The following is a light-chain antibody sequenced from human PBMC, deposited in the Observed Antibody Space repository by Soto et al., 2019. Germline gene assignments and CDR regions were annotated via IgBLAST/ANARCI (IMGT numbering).Light chain of an antibody. Sequence: QSVLTQPPSVSAAPGQKVTISCSGSNSNIGNTYVSWYQQLPGTAPKLLIYENNKRPSGIPDRFSRSKSGTSATLGITGLQTGDEADYYCGAWDSGLSGYVFGTGTKVTVL. CDR3: GAWDSGLSGYV. V-gene: IGLV1-51*02. CDR1: NSNIGNTY. CDR2: ENN. J-gene: IGLJ1*01.